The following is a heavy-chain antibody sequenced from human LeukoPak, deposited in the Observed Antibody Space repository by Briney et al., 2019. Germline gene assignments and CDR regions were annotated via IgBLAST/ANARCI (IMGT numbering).Heavy chain of an antibody. CDR1: GFTFSNYA. Sequence: QPGGSLRLSCAASGFTFSNYAMNWVRQAPGKGLEWVSGLSDDGFKTYYADSVKGRFTISRDNSKNTLYLQMNSLRAEDTAVYYCANGFGGYFDYWGQGTLVTVSS. V-gene: IGHV3-23*01. J-gene: IGHJ4*02. D-gene: IGHD3-16*01. CDR2: LSDDGFKT. CDR3: ANGFGGYFDY.